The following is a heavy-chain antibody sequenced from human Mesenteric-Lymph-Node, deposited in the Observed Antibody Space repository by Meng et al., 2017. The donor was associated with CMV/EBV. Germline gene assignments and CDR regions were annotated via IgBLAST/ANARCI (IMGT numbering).Heavy chain of an antibody. J-gene: IGHJ6*02. CDR2: ISGGST. V-gene: IGHV3-38-3*01. D-gene: IGHD6-13*01. CDR3: ARGLGYSSSWYRMDYGMDV. CDR1: GFTVSSNE. Sequence: GGSLRLSCAASGFTVSSNEMSWVRQAPGKGLEWVSSISGGSTYYADSRRGRFTISRDNSKNTLHLQMNSLRAEDTAVYYCARGLGYSSSWYRMDYGMDVWGQGTTVTVSS.